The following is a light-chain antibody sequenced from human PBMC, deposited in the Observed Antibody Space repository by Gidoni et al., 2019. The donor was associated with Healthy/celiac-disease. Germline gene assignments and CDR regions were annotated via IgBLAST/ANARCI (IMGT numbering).Light chain of an antibody. CDR3: HQSSSLPST. V-gene: IGKV6D-21*02. CDR1: QRIGSS. Sequence: EILMTQSSDFQSVTPKEKVTSTCRASQRIGSSLHWYQQKPDQSPKHLLKYASQSISGIPSRFSGNGSGTDFNITMNSLEAEDDAAYYCHQSSSLPSTIXXXTKLEIK. J-gene: IGKJ2*01. CDR2: YAS.